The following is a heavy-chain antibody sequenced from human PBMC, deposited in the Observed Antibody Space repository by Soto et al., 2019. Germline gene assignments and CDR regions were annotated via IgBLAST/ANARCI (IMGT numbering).Heavy chain of an antibody. CDR2: ISSSGSTI. Sequence: GGSLRLSCAASGFTFSDYYMSWIRQAPGKGLEWVSYISSSGSTIYYADSVKGRFTISRDNAKNSLYLQMNSLRAEDTAVYYCARIYCGGDCYFSLDDAFDIWGQGTMVTVSS. J-gene: IGHJ3*02. D-gene: IGHD2-21*01. CDR1: GFTFSDYY. V-gene: IGHV3-11*01. CDR3: ARIYCGGDCYFSLDDAFDI.